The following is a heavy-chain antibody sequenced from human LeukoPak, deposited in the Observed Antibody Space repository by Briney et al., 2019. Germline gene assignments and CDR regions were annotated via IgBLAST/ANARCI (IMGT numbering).Heavy chain of an antibody. CDR3: ARDRGDCSSTSCYAGY. V-gene: IGHV1-69*13. CDR1: GYTFTGYY. Sequence: GASVKVSCKASGYTFTGYYMHWVRQAPGQGLEWMGGIIPIFGTANYAQKFQGRVTITADESTSTAYMELSSLRSEDTAVYYCARDRGDCSSTSCYAGYWGQGTLVTVSP. CDR2: IIPIFGTA. J-gene: IGHJ4*02. D-gene: IGHD2-2*01.